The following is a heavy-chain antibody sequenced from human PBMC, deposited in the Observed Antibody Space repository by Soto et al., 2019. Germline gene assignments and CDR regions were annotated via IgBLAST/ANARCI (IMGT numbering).Heavy chain of an antibody. CDR1: GFTFSDYY. CDR2: ISSSSSYT. V-gene: IGHV3-11*05. Sequence: PGGSLRLSCAAFGFTFSDYYMSWIRQAPGKGLEWVSYISSSSSYTNYADSVKGRFTISRDNAKNSLYLQMNSLRAEDTAVYYCARDPGVYSYNNYGMDVWGQGTTVTVSS. J-gene: IGHJ6*02. CDR3: ARDPGVYSYNNYGMDV. D-gene: IGHD5-18*01.